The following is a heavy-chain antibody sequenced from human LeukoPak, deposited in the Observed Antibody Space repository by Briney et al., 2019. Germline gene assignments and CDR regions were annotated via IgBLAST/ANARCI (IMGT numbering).Heavy chain of an antibody. CDR1: GGSISRGDYY. Sequence: PSETLSLTCTVSGGSISRGDYYWSWIRQPPGKGLEWIGYIYYSGSTYYNPSLKSRVTISVDTSKNQFSLKLSSVTAADTAVYYCASSHDYGDYGGAFDIWGQGTMVTVSS. D-gene: IGHD4-17*01. V-gene: IGHV4-30-4*01. J-gene: IGHJ3*02. CDR2: IYYSGST. CDR3: ASSHDYGDYGGAFDI.